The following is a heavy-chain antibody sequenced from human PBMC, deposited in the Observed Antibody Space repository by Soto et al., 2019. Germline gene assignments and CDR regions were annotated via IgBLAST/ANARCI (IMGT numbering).Heavy chain of an antibody. D-gene: IGHD2-15*01. CDR1: GGSISSSSYY. CDR2: IYYSGST. Sequence: QLQLQESGPGLVKPSETLSLTCTVSGGSISSSSYYWGWIRQPPGKGLEWIGSIYYSGSTYYNPSLTRRVTISVDTSKNQFSLKLSSVTAADTAVYYCAREVVAALYNWFDPWGQGTLVTVSS. J-gene: IGHJ5*02. CDR3: AREVVAALYNWFDP. V-gene: IGHV4-39*01.